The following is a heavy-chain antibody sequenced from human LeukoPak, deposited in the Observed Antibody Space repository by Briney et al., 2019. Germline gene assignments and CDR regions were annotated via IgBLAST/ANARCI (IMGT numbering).Heavy chain of an antibody. Sequence: PGGSLRLSCAASGFTFSDYYMSWIRQAPGKGLEWVSYISSSSSYTNYADSVKGRFTISRDNAKNSLYLQMNSLRAEDTAVYYCARDSLRYQLPRVYYYGMDVWGQGTTVTVSS. D-gene: IGHD2-2*01. V-gene: IGHV3-11*06. CDR3: ARDSLRYQLPRVYYYGMDV. CDR2: ISSSSSYT. CDR1: GFTFSDYY. J-gene: IGHJ6*02.